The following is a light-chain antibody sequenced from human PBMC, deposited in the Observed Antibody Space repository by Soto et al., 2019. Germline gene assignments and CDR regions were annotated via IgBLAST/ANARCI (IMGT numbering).Light chain of an antibody. CDR1: QGTRND. CDR3: LQKSFYPYT. Sequence: AIQMTQSPSSLSASVGDRVTITCRASQGTRNDLDWFQQKPGQAPKLLINAASNLQSGVQARFSGSGSGPDCTLTIGSLQPEDVTSYSCLQKSFYPYTFRPGPNVDIK. V-gene: IGKV1-6*01. CDR2: AAS. J-gene: IGKJ3*01.